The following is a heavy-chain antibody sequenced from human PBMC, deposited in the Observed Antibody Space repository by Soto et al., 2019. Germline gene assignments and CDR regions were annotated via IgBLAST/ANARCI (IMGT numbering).Heavy chain of an antibody. D-gene: IGHD3-10*01. CDR1: GGSISSSSYY. Sequence: SETLSLTCTVSGGSISSSSYYWGWIRQPPGQGLEWIGSIYYSGSTYYNPSLRSRVTISVDTSKNQFSLKLSSVTAADTAVYYCATHYYGSGAVDYWGQGTLVTVSS. CDR2: IYYSGST. V-gene: IGHV4-39*01. CDR3: ATHYYGSGAVDY. J-gene: IGHJ4*02.